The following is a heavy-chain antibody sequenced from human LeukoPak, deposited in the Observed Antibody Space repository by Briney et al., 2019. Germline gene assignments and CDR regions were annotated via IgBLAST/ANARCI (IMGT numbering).Heavy chain of an antibody. CDR3: ARDHRVIGRFGESCFDY. CDR1: GGSISSYY. CDR2: IYYSGST. Sequence: PSETLSLTCTVSGGSISSYYWSWIRQPPGKGLEWIGHIYYSGSTNYNPSLKSRVTISVDTSKNQFSLKLSSVTAADTAVYYWARDHRVIGRFGESCFDYWGQGTLVTVSS. V-gene: IGHV4-59*01. D-gene: IGHD3-10*01. J-gene: IGHJ4*02.